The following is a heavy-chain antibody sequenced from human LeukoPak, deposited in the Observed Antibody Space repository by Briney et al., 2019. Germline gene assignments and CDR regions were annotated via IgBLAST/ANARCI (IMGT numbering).Heavy chain of an antibody. CDR3: ARVGQSSGWSFFDY. Sequence: GGSLRLSCAASGFTLSSYWMSWVRQAPGKGLEWVANIKQDGSEKYYVDSVKGRFTISRDNAKNSLYLQMNSLRDEDTAVYYCARVGQSSGWSFFDYWGQGILVTVSS. J-gene: IGHJ4*02. V-gene: IGHV3-7*02. CDR2: IKQDGSEK. D-gene: IGHD6-19*01. CDR1: GFTLSSYW.